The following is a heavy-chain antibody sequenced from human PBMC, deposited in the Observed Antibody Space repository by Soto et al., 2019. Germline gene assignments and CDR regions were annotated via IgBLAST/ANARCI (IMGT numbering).Heavy chain of an antibody. D-gene: IGHD4-17*01. CDR2: IDPDGSTT. CDR1: GFTFSNYW. CDR3: VRLLDYDY. J-gene: IGHJ4*02. V-gene: IGHV3-74*01. Sequence: QPGGSLRLSCAASGFTFSNYWMHWVRQAPGKGLVWVSHIDPDGSTTNYADSVKGRFTISRDNAKTTLYLQMNSLRAEDTAVYYCVRLLDYDYWGQGTLVTVSS.